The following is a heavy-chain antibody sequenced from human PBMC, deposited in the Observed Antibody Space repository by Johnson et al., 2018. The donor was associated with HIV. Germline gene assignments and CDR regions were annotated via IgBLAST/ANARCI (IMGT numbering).Heavy chain of an antibody. Sequence: MLLVESGGGLVQPGGSLRLSCAASGFTFSRYWMSWVRQAPGKGLEWVANIKQDGSEKYYVDSMKGRFTISRDNAKNSLYLQMNSLRAEDTAVYYCAMPSMGPASSVLELGDNVRGLLGLRWAMWG. D-gene: IGHD3-10*02. CDR3: AMPSMGPASSVLELGDNVRGLLGLRWAM. V-gene: IGHV3-7*05. CDR2: IKQDGSEK. J-gene: IGHJ1*01. CDR1: GFTFSRYW.